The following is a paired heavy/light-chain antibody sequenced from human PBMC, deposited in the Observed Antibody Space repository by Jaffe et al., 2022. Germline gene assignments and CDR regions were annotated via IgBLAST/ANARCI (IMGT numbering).Light chain of an antibody. V-gene: IGLV1-47*01. J-gene: IGLJ1*01. CDR1: SSNIGSNY. Sequence: QSVLTQPPSASGTPGQRVTISCSGSSSNIGSNYVYWYQQFPGTAPKLLIYRNSQRPSGVPDRFSGSRSGTSASLAISGLRSDDEADYYCAAWDDSLSGYVFGTGTKVTVL. CDR2: RNS. CDR3: AAWDDSLSGYV.
Heavy chain of an antibody. J-gene: IGHJ4*02. D-gene: IGHD1-1*01. Sequence: EVQLLEFGGTLVQPGGSLRLSCAASGFTFSSYAMSWVRQAPGKGLEWVSIISDSGDSTYYADSVKGRFTISRDNSKNTLYLQMNSLSAEDTAVYYCAKGSSGRTGLGFDCWGQGTLVTVSS. V-gene: IGHV3-23*01. CDR3: AKGSSGRTGLGFDC. CDR2: ISDSGDST. CDR1: GFTFSSYA.